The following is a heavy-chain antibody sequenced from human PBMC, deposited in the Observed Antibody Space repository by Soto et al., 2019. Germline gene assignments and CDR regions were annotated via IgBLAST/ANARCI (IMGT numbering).Heavy chain of an antibody. CDR2: INHSGST. J-gene: IGHJ6*02. CDR3: ARGLRGFRYCSGGSCYYYYGMDV. V-gene: IGHV4-34*01. Sequence: PSETLSLTCAVYGGSFSGYYWSWIRQPPGKGLEWIGEINHSGSTNYNPSLKSRVTISVDTPKNQFSLKLSSVTAADTAVYYCARGLRGFRYCSGGSCYYYYGMDVWGQGTTVTVSS. CDR1: GGSFSGYY. D-gene: IGHD2-15*01.